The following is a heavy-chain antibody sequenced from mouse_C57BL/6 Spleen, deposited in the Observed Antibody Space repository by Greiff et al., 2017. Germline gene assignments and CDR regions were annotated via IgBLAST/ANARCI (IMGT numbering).Heavy chain of an antibody. CDR3: ARSPLYDYDPYWYFDV. Sequence: EVKLMESGPELVKPGASVKISCKASGYSFTDYNMNWVKQSNGKSLEWIGVINPNYGTTSYNQKFKGKATLTVDQSSSTAYMQLNSLTSEDSAVYYCARSPLYDYDPYWYFDVWGTGTTVTVSS. CDR2: INPNYGTT. J-gene: IGHJ1*03. D-gene: IGHD2-4*01. CDR1: GYSFTDYN. V-gene: IGHV1-39*01.